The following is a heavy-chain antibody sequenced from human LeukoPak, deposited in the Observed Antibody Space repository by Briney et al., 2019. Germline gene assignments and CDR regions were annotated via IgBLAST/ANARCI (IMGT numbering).Heavy chain of an antibody. J-gene: IGHJ4*01. V-gene: IGHV3-33*06. D-gene: IGHD1-26*01. Sequence: PGRSLRLSCSASGFSFSNYGMHWVRQAPGKGLQWVAVIWDDGSSKYYADSVKGRFTISRDNSKNTLYLQMNSLRVEDTAVYYCVKPTSGSGSLLLDFWGQGTLVTVSS. CDR1: GFSFSNYG. CDR3: VKPTSGSGSLLLDF. CDR2: IWDDGSSK.